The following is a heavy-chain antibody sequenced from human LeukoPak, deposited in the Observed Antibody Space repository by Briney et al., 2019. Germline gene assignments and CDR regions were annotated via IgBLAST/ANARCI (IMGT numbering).Heavy chain of an antibody. J-gene: IGHJ4*02. CDR1: GGTFSSYA. CDR3: ARENGGWLNSFDY. V-gene: IGHV1-69*06. D-gene: IGHD3-10*01. Sequence: GASVKVSCKASGGTFSSYAISWVRQAPGQGLEWMGGIIPIFGTANYAQKSQGRVTITADKSTSTAYMELSSLRSEDTAVYYCARENGGWLNSFDYWGQGTLVTVSS. CDR2: IIPIFGTA.